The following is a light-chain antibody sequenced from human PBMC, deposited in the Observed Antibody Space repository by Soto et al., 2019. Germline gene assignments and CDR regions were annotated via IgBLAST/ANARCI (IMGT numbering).Light chain of an antibody. V-gene: IGKV3-11*01. J-gene: IGKJ4*01. CDR3: QQRTSWPT. Sequence: EIVLTQSPATLSLSPGDRATLSCRASQSVTSSLAWFQQKPGQAPRLLIYDVSRRATAIPARFSGSGSGTDFTLTISCLEPEDFSVYYCQQRTSWPTFGGGTKGDIK. CDR1: QSVTSS. CDR2: DVS.